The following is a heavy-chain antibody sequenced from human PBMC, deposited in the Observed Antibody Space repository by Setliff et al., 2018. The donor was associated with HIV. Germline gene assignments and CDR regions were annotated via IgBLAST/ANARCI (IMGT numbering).Heavy chain of an antibody. Sequence: ASVKVSCKASGYRFTDYYIHWVRQAPGQGLEWMGWINPNSGGTNYAQKFQGRVTMTRDTSISTAYMELSGLTSDDSAVYYCARYLVVVPVAVGGLDVWGQGTTVTVSS. J-gene: IGHJ6*02. V-gene: IGHV1-2*02. D-gene: IGHD2-2*01. CDR2: INPNSGGT. CDR1: GYRFTDYY. CDR3: ARYLVVVPVAVGGLDV.